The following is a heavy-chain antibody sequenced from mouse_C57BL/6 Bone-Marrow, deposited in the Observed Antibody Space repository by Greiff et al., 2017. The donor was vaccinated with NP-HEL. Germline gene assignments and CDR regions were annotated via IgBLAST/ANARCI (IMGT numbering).Heavy chain of an antibody. Sequence: EVKLMESGAELVRPGASVKLSCTASGFNIKDDYMHWVKQRPEQGLEWIGWIDPENGDTEYASKFQGKATITADTSSNTAYLQLSSLTSEDTAVYYCTSYDFYAMDYWGQGTSVTVSS. CDR2: IDPENGDT. J-gene: IGHJ4*01. D-gene: IGHD6-5*01. CDR3: TSYDFYAMDY. V-gene: IGHV14-4*01. CDR1: GFNIKDDY.